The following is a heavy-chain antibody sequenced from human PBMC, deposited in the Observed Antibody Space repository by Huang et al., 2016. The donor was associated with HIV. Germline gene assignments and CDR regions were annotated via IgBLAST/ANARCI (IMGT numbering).Heavy chain of an antibody. CDR1: GYTFANYD. CDR2: RNPYTGTT. CDR3: ARGRMVAEY. V-gene: IGHV1-8*01. D-gene: IGHD5-12*01. Sequence: QVQLVQSGAEVKKPGASLQVSCKASGYTFANYDITWVRQASGQGLEWMGGRNPYTGTTGDGQKFRGRVTFTRNTANATAYMELSSMRSEDTAIYYGARGRMVAEYWCQGTLGSVSS. J-gene: IGHJ4*02.